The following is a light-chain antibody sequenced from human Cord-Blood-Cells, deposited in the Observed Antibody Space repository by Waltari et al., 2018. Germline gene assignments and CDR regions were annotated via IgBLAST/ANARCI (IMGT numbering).Light chain of an antibody. Sequence: DIQITQSPSSVSASLGDRVNITCRAHQGISSWLAWYQQKPGNPPKLLIYAASSLQSGVPSRFSGSGSGTYFHPTISSLQADDSATYCRQQANSLPYTFGQGTKLEIK. CDR1: QGISSW. CDR3: QQANSLPYT. V-gene: IGKV1-12*01. CDR2: AAS. J-gene: IGKJ2*01.